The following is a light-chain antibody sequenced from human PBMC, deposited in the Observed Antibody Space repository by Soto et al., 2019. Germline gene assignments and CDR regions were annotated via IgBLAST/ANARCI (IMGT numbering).Light chain of an antibody. CDR1: SSNIGNNY. CDR3: GKWDSSLSAGV. Sequence: QSVLTLPPSVSAAPGQKVTISCSGSSSNIGNNYVSWYQQLPGTAPKLLIYENNKRPSGIPDRFSGSKSGTSATLGITGLQTGDEADYYCGKWDSSLSAGVFGGGTKVTV. V-gene: IGLV1-51*02. CDR2: ENN. J-gene: IGLJ3*02.